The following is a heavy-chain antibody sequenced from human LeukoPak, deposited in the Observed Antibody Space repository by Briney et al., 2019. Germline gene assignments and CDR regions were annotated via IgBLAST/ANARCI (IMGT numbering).Heavy chain of an antibody. Sequence: SETLSLTCAVSGYSISSGYYWGWIRQPPGKGLEWIGSIYHSGSTYYNPFLKIRVTISVDTSKNQFSLKLSSVTAADTAVYYCARGNYDYVWGSYRPPYYFDYWGQGTLVTVSS. CDR2: IYHSGST. CDR3: ARGNYDYVWGSYRPPYYFDY. V-gene: IGHV4-38-2*01. J-gene: IGHJ4*02. D-gene: IGHD3-16*02. CDR1: GYSISSGYY.